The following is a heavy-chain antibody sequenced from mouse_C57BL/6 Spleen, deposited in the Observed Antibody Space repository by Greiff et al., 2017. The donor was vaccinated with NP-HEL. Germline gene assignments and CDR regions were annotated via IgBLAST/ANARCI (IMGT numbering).Heavy chain of an antibody. V-gene: IGHV3-6*01. CDR3: TTSSSLLGAYYAMDY. Sequence: DVQLQESGPGLVKPSQSLSLTCSVTGYSITSGYYWNWIRQFPGNKLEWMGYISYDGSNNYNPSLKNRISITRDTSKNQFFLKFNSVTTEDTATYYCTTSSSLLGAYYAMDYWGQGTSVTVSS. J-gene: IGHJ4*01. CDR2: ISYDGSN. CDR1: GYSITSGYY. D-gene: IGHD1-1*01.